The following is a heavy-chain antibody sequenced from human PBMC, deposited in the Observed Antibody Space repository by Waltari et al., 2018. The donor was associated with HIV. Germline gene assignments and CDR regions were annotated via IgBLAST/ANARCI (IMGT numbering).Heavy chain of an antibody. V-gene: IGHV3-74*01. CDR2: INSDGSST. CDR3: ASLYNYVWGSPPPFDY. J-gene: IGHJ4*02. Sequence: VQLVESGGCLVQPGGSLRLSCAASGFTFSSYWLHWVRQAPGKGLVWVSRINSDGSSTNYADSVKGRFTISRDNAKNTVYLQMNSLRAEDTALYYCASLYNYVWGSPPPFDYWGQGTLVTVSS. CDR1: GFTFSSYW. D-gene: IGHD3-16*01.